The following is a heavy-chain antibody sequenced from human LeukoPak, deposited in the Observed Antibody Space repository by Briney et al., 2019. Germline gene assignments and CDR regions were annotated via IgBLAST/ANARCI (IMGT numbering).Heavy chain of an antibody. D-gene: IGHD3-9*01. CDR3: ARELMHYDILTGYYNVNHFDY. CDR1: GGSFSGYY. V-gene: IGHV4-34*01. Sequence: SETLSLTCAVYGGSFSGYYWSWIRQPPGKGLEWIGEINHSGSTNYNPSLKSRVTISVDTSKNQFSLKLSSVTAADTAVYYCARELMHYDILTGYYNVNHFDYWGQGTLVTVSS. J-gene: IGHJ4*02. CDR2: INHSGST.